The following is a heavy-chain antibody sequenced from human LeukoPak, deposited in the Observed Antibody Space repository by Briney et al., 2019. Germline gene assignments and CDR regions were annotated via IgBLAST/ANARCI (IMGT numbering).Heavy chain of an antibody. V-gene: IGHV4-39*07. D-gene: IGHD5-24*01. Sequence: SETLSLTCTVSGGSISSSSYYWGWIRQPPGKGLEWIGSIYYSGSTNYNPSLKSRVTISVDTSKNQFSLKLSSVTAADTAVYYCARREMATIDLDYWGQGTLVTVSS. CDR3: ARREMATIDLDY. CDR2: IYYSGST. CDR1: GGSISSSSYY. J-gene: IGHJ4*02.